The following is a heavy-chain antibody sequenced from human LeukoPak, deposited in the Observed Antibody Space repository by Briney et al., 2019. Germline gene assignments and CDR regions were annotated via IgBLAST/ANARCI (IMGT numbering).Heavy chain of an antibody. CDR3: ASGIPKLELSVSGWFDP. V-gene: IGHV1-69*05. CDR2: IIPIFGTA. D-gene: IGHD1-7*01. J-gene: IGHJ5*02. Sequence: SVKVSCKASGGTFSSYAISWVRQAPGQGLEWMGRIIPIFGTANYAQKFQGRVTITTDESTSTAYMELSSLRSEDTAVYYCASGIPKLELSVSGWFDPWGQGTLVTVSS. CDR1: GGTFSSYA.